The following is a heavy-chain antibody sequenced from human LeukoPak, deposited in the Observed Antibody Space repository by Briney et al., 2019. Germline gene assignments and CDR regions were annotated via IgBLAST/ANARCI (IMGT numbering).Heavy chain of an antibody. V-gene: IGHV3-23*01. CDR1: GFTFSSYA. D-gene: IGHD3-16*02. Sequence: TGGSLRLSCAASGFTFSSYAMTWVRQAPGKGLEWVSGISGSGGSTYYADSVKGRFTVFRDNSKNTVNLEMSSLRAEDTAVYYCARETTFGGVINWHGMDVWGQGTTVTVSS. CDR3: ARETTFGGVINWHGMDV. CDR2: ISGSGGST. J-gene: IGHJ6*02.